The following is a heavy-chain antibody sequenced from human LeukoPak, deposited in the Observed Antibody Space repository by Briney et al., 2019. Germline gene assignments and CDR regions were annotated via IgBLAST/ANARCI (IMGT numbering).Heavy chain of an antibody. CDR2: INHDGSEK. J-gene: IGHJ6*02. CDR3: ARCSNAVCTLGMDV. V-gene: IGHV3-7*03. Sequence: PGGSLRLSCAASGFTFSSYAMSWVRQAPGKGLEWVTNINHDGSEKYYVDSARGRFTISRDNAKHSLYPEMNSLRAEDTAVYYCARCSNAVCTLGMDVWGQGTTVTVSS. CDR1: GFTFSSYA. D-gene: IGHD2-8*01.